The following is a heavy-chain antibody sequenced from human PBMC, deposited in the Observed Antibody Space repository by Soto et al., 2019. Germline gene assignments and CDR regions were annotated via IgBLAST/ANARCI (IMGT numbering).Heavy chain of an antibody. CDR1: GYTFTSCD. V-gene: IGHV1-8*01. Sequence: ASVKVSCKASGYTFTSCDINWVRQATGQGLEWMGWMNPNSGNTGYAQKFQGRVTMTRNTSISTAYMELSSLRSEDTAVYYCARSPRERYSNWFDPWGQGTLVTVSS. CDR2: MNPNSGNT. J-gene: IGHJ5*02. CDR3: ARSPRERYSNWFDP. D-gene: IGHD1-26*01.